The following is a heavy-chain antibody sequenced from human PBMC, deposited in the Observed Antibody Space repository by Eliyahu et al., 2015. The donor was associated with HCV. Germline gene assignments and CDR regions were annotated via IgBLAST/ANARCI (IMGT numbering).Heavy chain of an antibody. V-gene: IGHV3-74*01. CDR1: GFTFXSYW. D-gene: IGHD3-3*01. CDR3: ARADDERFLEWFDPPAFDI. J-gene: IGHJ3*02. CDR2: INSDGSST. Sequence: EVQLVESGGGLVXPGGSLXLSCAASGFTFXSYWMPWVRQAPGKGLVWVSRINSDGSSTSYADSVKGRFTISRDNAKNTLYLQMNSLRAEDTAVYYCARADDERFLEWFDPPAFDIWGQGTMVTVSS.